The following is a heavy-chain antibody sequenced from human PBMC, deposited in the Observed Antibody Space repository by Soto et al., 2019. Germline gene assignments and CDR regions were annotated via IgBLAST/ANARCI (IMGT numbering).Heavy chain of an antibody. J-gene: IGHJ6*02. CDR1: GFTFSSYA. Sequence: GGSLRLSCAASGFTFSSYAMSWVRQAPGKGLEWVSAISGSGGSTYYADSVKGRFTISRDNSKNTLYLQMNSLRAEDTAVYYCAKDQLGGYSYGYSYYYYYYGMDVWGQGTTVTVSS. V-gene: IGHV3-23*01. CDR3: AKDQLGGYSYGYSYYYYYYGMDV. CDR2: ISGSGGST. D-gene: IGHD5-18*01.